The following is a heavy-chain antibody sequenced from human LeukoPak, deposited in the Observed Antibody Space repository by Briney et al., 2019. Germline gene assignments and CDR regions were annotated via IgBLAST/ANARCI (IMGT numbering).Heavy chain of an antibody. CDR1: GYTFTDYF. CDR3: ARGGFGSGNYFNF. CDR2: INPKTGGT. Sequence: ASVKVSCKAPGYTFTDYFIHWVRQAAGQVFEWMGWINPKTGGTNHAQKFQGRLSMTTDTSINTAYMELSGLRPDDTAIYYCARGGFGSGNYFNFWGQGTLISVSS. V-gene: IGHV1-2*02. D-gene: IGHD3-10*01. J-gene: IGHJ4*02.